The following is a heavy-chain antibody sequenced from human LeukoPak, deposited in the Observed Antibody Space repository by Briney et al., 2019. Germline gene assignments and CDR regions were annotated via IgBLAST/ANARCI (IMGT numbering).Heavy chain of an antibody. CDR1: GVSISSGDYY. V-gene: IGHV4-30-4*01. CDR3: ARSQNYYGSGDY. D-gene: IGHD3-10*01. CDR2: IYYSGST. J-gene: IGHJ4*02. Sequence: PSETLSLTCTVSGVSISSGDYYWGWIRQPPGKGLEWIGYIYYSGSTYYNPTLKSRVTISVDTSKNQFSLKLSSVTAADTAAYYCARSQNYYGSGDYWSQGTLVTVSS.